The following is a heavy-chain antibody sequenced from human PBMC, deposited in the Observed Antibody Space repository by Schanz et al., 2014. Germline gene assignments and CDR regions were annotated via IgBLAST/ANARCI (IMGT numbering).Heavy chain of an antibody. D-gene: IGHD2-2*01. CDR1: GFTMITYA. V-gene: IGHV3-30*04. Sequence: QVQLVESGGGVVQPGRSLRLSCAASGFTMITYAMHWVRQPPGKGLEWVAIITYDGSNTYHADSVKGRFTISRDNSKNTLYLQTNSLSAEDTAVYYCIRGDIMVVPVAHFWGQGILVTVSS. CDR3: IRGDIMVVPVAHF. CDR2: ITYDGSNT. J-gene: IGHJ4*02.